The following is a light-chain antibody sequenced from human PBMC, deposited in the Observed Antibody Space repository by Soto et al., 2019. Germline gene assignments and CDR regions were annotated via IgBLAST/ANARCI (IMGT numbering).Light chain of an antibody. V-gene: IGLV4-69*01. CDR2: LNSDGSH. J-gene: IGLJ2*01. CDR3: QTWGTGIRV. Sequence: QLVLTQSPSASASLGASVKLTCTLSSGHSSYAIAWHQQQPEKGPRYLMKLNSDGSHSKGDGIPDRFSGSSSGAERYLTIPRLQSEDEADYYCQTWGTGIRVFGGGTQLTVL. CDR1: SGHSSYA.